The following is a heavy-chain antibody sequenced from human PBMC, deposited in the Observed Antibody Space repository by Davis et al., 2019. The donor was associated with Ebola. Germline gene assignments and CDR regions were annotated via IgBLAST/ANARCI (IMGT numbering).Heavy chain of an antibody. CDR2: INPNDGRT. Sequence: ASVKVSCKASGYTFTNYYMHWVRQAPGQGLEWMGMINPNDGRTIYAQKFQGRFTVSRDNSKNTLYLQMNSLRAEDTAVYYCARGGVYGGSYYYWFDLWGQGTLVTVSS. D-gene: IGHD1-26*01. V-gene: IGHV1-46*01. CDR3: ARGGVYGGSYYYWFDL. J-gene: IGHJ5*02. CDR1: GYTFTNYY.